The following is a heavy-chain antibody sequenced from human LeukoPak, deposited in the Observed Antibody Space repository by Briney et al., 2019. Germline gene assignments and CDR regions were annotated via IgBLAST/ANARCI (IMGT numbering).Heavy chain of an antibody. Sequence: AGGSLRLSCAAWGFTFKNFVMTWVRQAPGQGLDWVSAISGNTGATYYADSVKGRFTISRDNSKNTLYLQMNSLRAEDTAVYYCARKWWENWFDSWGQGALVTVSS. D-gene: IGHD2-15*01. CDR2: ISGNTGAT. CDR3: ARKWWENWFDS. CDR1: GFTFKNFV. J-gene: IGHJ5*01. V-gene: IGHV3-23*01.